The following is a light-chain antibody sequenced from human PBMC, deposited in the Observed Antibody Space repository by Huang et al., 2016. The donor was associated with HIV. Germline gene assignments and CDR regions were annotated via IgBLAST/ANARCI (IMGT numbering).Light chain of an antibody. CDR1: QSVAYN. Sequence: MVMTQSPDTRSVSPGERATLSCRASQSVAYNLAWYQQKAGQAPRLISYGTSTRATGIPGRFSGSGSGTEFTLTISSLQSDDFGVYYCQQYDKWPPVTFGQGTKVEI. CDR3: QQYDKWPPVT. CDR2: GTS. V-gene: IGKV3-15*01. J-gene: IGKJ1*01.